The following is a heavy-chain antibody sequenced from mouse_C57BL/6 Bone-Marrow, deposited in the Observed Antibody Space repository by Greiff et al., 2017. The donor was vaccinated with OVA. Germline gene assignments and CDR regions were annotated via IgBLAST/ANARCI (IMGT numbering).Heavy chain of an antibody. CDR3: ARLPWVDY. Sequence: EVKVVESGGDLVKPGGSLKLSCAASGFTFSSYGMSWVRQTPDKRLEWVATISSGGSYTYYPDSVKGRFTISRDNAKNTLYLQMSSLKSEDTAMYYCARLPWVDYWGQGTTRTVSS. CDR1: GFTFSSYG. CDR2: ISSGGSYT. V-gene: IGHV5-6*01. J-gene: IGHJ2*01.